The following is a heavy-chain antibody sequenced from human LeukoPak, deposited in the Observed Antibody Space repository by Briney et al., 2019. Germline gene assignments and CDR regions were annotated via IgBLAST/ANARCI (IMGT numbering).Heavy chain of an antibody. V-gene: IGHV3-23*01. CDR3: AKDGGRIFGVVNHYYCYYMDV. Sequence: GGSLRLSCAASGFTFSSYATSWVRQAPGKGLEWVSAISGNGGSTYYADSVKGRFTISRDNSKNTLYLQMNSLRAEDTAVYYCAKDGGRIFGVVNHYYCYYMDVWGKGTTVTVSS. CDR1: GFTFSSYA. D-gene: IGHD3-3*02. J-gene: IGHJ6*03. CDR2: ISGNGGST.